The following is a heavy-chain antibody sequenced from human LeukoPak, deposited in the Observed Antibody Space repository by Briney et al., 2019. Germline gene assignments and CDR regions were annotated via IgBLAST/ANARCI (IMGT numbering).Heavy chain of an antibody. J-gene: IGHJ5*02. D-gene: IGHD2-2*01. CDR3: ATNGEYCSSTSCWDWFDP. Sequence: ASVKVSCKASGYTFTSYGISWVRQAPGQGLEWMGWISAYNGNTNYAQKLQGRVTMTTVTSTSTAYMELRSLRSDDTAVYYCATNGEYCSSTSCWDWFDPWGQGTLVTVSS. CDR1: GYTFTSYG. V-gene: IGHV1-18*01. CDR2: ISAYNGNT.